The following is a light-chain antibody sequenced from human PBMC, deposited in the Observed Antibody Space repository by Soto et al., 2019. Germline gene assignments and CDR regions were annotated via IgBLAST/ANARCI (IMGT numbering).Light chain of an antibody. Sequence: EIVLTQSPDTLSLSPGERGTLSCRASQTIGDNDLAWYQQKPGQAPRLLIYGASSRATGIPDRFSGSGSGTDFTLTISSLEPEDFAVSYCQQYGSSPHFGGGTKVDIK. CDR2: GAS. CDR1: QTIGDND. CDR3: QQYGSSPH. V-gene: IGKV3-20*01. J-gene: IGKJ4*01.